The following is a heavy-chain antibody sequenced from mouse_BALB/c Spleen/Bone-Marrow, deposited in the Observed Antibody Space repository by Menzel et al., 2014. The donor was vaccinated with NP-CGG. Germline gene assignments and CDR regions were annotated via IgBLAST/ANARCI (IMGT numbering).Heavy chain of an antibody. D-gene: IGHD2-1*01. J-gene: IGHJ1*01. CDR1: GYTFTSYT. Sequence: QVQLQQSGAELARPGASVKMSCKASGYTFTSYTIQWVKRRPGQGLEWVGYIVPSSGYNEYNQKFKGKATLTADKSSSTAYMQLSSLASEDSAVYYCARSGNYWYFDVWGAGTTVTVSS. V-gene: IGHV1-4*02. CDR3: ARSGNYWYFDV. CDR2: IVPSSGYN.